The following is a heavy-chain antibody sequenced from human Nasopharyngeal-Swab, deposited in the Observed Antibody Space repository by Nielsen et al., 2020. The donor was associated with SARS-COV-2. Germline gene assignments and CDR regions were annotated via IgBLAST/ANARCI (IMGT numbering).Heavy chain of an antibody. CDR3: AKDRNSAYYYYYMDV. J-gene: IGHJ6*03. CDR2: VSGRDST. Sequence: GRQAPGKRLEWVSSVSGRDSTYYADSVKGRFTISRDISKNTLYLRMNSLRAEDTAVYYCAKDRNSAYYYYYMDVWGKGTTVTVSS. V-gene: IGHV3-23*01. D-gene: IGHD1-26*01.